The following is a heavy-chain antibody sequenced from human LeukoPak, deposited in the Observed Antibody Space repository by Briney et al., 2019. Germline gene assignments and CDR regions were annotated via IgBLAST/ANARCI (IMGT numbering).Heavy chain of an antibody. D-gene: IGHD3-10*01. V-gene: IGHV3-49*04. J-gene: IGHJ4*02. CDR3: TRVRSGNDFDY. CDR2: IRSKAYGGTT. Sequence: GSLRLSCTASGFTFGDYALSWVRQAPGTGLEWVGFIRSKAYGGTTQYAASVKGRFTISRDDSKSIAYLQMNSLKTEDTAVYFCTRVRSGNDFDYWGQGTLVIVSS. CDR1: GFTFGDYA.